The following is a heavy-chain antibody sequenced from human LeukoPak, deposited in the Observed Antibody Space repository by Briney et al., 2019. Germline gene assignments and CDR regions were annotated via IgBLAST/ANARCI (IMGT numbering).Heavy chain of an antibody. CDR1: GFPFNTYV. Sequence: PGGSLRLSCAASGFPFNTYVMSWVRQAPGKGLEWVSAINGGGSNTYYADSVKGRFTISRDNSKNMVYLQMNNLRADDTAVYYCAKDRVDTRWGQGTLVTVSS. J-gene: IGHJ4*02. CDR3: AKDRVDTR. V-gene: IGHV3-23*01. D-gene: IGHD5-18*01. CDR2: INGGGSNT.